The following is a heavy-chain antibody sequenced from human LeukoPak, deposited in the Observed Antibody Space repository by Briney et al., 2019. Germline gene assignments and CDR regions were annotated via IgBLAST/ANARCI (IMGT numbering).Heavy chain of an antibody. J-gene: IGHJ4*02. Sequence: PGGSLRLSCAPSGFTVSSNYMSWVSQAPGRGLEWVSVIYSGGSTYYADSVKGRFTVSRDNSKNTLYLQMSSVTAEDTSVYYCARAVPGCGFIFDYWGQGTLVTVSS. CDR2: IYSGGST. V-gene: IGHV3-53*01. CDR3: ARAVPGCGFIFDY. CDR1: GFTVSSNY. D-gene: IGHD5-18*01.